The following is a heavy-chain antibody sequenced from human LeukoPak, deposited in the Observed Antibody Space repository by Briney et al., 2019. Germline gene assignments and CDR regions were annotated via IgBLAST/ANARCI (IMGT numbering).Heavy chain of an antibody. CDR3: ARGFHYDYVWGSYRPSEVYFDY. D-gene: IGHD3-16*02. CDR2: IYTSGST. Sequence: SETLSLTCTVSGGSISSYYWSWIRQPAGKGLEWIGRIYTSGSTNYNPSLKSRVTISVDTSKNQFSLKLSSVTAADTAVYYYARGFHYDYVWGSYRPSEVYFDYWGQGTLVTVSS. J-gene: IGHJ4*02. V-gene: IGHV4-4*07. CDR1: GGSISSYY.